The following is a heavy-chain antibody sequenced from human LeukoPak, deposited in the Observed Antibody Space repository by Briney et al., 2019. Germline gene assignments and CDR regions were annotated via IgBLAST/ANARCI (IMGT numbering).Heavy chain of an antibody. D-gene: IGHD1-7*01. CDR1: GFNFNTYS. V-gene: IGHV3-21*01. CDR3: ARGATDTTRWFDP. Sequence: PGGSLRLSCEASGFNFNTYSMAWVRQAPGKGLEWVSIISRASESIFYADSVKGRFTISRDNAKNSLYLQMNGLRAEDTAAYYCARGATDTTRWFDPWGQGTLVTVSS. J-gene: IGHJ5*02. CDR2: ISRASESI.